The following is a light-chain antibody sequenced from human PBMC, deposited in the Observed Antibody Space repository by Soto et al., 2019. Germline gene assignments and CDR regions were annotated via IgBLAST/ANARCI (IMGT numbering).Light chain of an antibody. CDR1: QSVLYSSNNKNY. CDR3: QQYYSIPFT. CDR2: WAS. J-gene: IGKJ4*01. V-gene: IGKV4-1*01. Sequence: DIMMTQSPDSLAVSLGERATINCKSSQSVLYSSNNKNYLAWYQQKPGQPPKLLIYWASTRESGVPDRFSGSGSGTDFTLTISSLQAEDVAVYCCQQYYSIPFTFGGGTKVEIK.